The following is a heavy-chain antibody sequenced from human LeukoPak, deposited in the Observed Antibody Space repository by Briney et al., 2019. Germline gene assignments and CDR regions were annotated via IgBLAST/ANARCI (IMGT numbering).Heavy chain of an antibody. Sequence: PSETLSLTCTVSGGSISSGGYYWSWIRQHPGKGLEWIVYIYYSGSTYYNPSLRSRVTISVDTSKNQFSLKLSSVTAADTAVYFCARRRVVVASTDGASGAFDIRGQGTMVTVSS. V-gene: IGHV4-31*03. CDR3: ARRRVVVASTDGASGAFDI. J-gene: IGHJ3*02. CDR2: IYYSGST. CDR1: GGSISSGGYY. D-gene: IGHD2-15*01.